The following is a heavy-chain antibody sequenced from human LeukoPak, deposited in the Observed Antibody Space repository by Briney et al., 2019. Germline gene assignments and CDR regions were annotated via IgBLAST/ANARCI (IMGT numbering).Heavy chain of an antibody. CDR3: AKRDDYGDYAGSSGIDY. D-gene: IGHD4-17*01. J-gene: IGHJ4*02. Sequence: GGSLRLSCAASGFTFSSYAMSWVRQAPGKGLEWVSAISGSGGSTYYADSVKGRFTISRDNSKNTLYLQMNSLRAEDTAVYSCAKRDDYGDYAGSSGIDYWGQGTLVTVSS. CDR2: ISGSGGST. V-gene: IGHV3-23*01. CDR1: GFTFSSYA.